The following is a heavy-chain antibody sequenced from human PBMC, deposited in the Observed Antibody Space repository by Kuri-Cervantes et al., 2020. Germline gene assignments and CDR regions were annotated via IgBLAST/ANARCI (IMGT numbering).Heavy chain of an antibody. V-gene: IGHV3-7*01. Sequence: GGSLRLSCAASGFTYIIYWMNWVRQAPGKGLEWVANIKQDGSEKYYVDSVKGRFTISRDNAKNLLYLQMNSLRPEDTAVYYCARVKVDFWSGYYSDYWGQGTPVTVSS. CDR1: GFTYIIYW. CDR2: IKQDGSEK. D-gene: IGHD3-3*01. CDR3: ARVKVDFWSGYYSDY. J-gene: IGHJ4*02.